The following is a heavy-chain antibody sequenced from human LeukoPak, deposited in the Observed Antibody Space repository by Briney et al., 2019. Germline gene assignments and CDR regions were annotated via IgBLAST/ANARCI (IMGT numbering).Heavy chain of an antibody. V-gene: IGHV4-61*05. CDR2: IYYSGST. Sequence: SETLSLTCTVSGGSISSSSYYWGWIRQPPGKGLEWIGYIYYSGSTNYNPSLKSRVAISVDTSKNQFSLKLSSVTAADTAVYYCASVGGFSAFDIWGQGTMVTVSS. CDR1: GGSISSSSYY. J-gene: IGHJ3*02. D-gene: IGHD1-26*01. CDR3: ASVGGFSAFDI.